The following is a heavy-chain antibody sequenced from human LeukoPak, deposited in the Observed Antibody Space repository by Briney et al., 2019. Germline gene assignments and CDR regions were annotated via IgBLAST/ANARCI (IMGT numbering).Heavy chain of an antibody. CDR1: GFTFSSYE. CDR3: ARMGNSAFDI. CDR2: ISGSGGST. V-gene: IGHV3-23*01. D-gene: IGHD1-7*01. J-gene: IGHJ3*02. Sequence: GGSLRLSCAASGFTFSSYEMNWVSQAPGKGLEWVSAISGSGGSTYYADSVKGRFTISRDNSKNTLYLQMNSLRVEDTAMYYCARMGNSAFDIRGQGTMVTVSS.